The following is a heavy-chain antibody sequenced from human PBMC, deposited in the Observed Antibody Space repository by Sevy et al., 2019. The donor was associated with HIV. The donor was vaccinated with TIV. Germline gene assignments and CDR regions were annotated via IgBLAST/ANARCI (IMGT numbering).Heavy chain of an antibody. D-gene: IGHD2-21*02. V-gene: IGHV3-15*01. CDR1: GFTFSTAW. CDR3: TTANVWDGDWYFDS. Sequence: GGSLRLSCAASGFTFSTAWMNWVRQAPGKGLEWVGRIKSKTDGGTADYAAPVKDRTTISRDDSKNTLYLQMNSLKTEDTAVYYCTTANVWDGDWYFDSWGQGTLVTVSS. J-gene: IGHJ4*02. CDR2: IKSKTDGGTA.